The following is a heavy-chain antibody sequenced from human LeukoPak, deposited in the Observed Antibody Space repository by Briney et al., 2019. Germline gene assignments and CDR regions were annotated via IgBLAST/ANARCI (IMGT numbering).Heavy chain of an antibody. CDR2: ISGSGGST. CDR3: ARGGGLDV. D-gene: IGHD3-16*01. J-gene: IGHJ6*02. V-gene: IGHV3-23*01. Sequence: GGSLRLSCAASGFTFSSYAMSWVRQAPGKGLEWVSGISGSGGSTFYADSVKGRFTISRDNAKNSLYLQMSNLRAEDTAVYFCARGGGLDVWGQGATVTVSS. CDR1: GFTFSSYA.